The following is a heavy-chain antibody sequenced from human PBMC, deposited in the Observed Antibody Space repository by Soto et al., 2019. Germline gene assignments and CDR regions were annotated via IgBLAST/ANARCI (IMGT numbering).Heavy chain of an antibody. CDR2: IKSNTDGGTT. J-gene: IGHJ4*02. D-gene: IGHD1-1*01. CDR1: GFTFRSAW. CDR3: AKDRPRRTSGYFFDY. Sequence: GGSLRLSCAASGFTFRSAWLSWVRQAPRKGLEWVGRIKSNTDGGTTEYAAPVKGRFTMSRDDSKNTLYLQMNSLRAEDTAVYYCAKDRPRRTSGYFFDYWGQGTPVTVSS. V-gene: IGHV3-15*01.